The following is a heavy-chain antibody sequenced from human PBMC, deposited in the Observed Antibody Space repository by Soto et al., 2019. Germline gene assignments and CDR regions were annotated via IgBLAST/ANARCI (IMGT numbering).Heavy chain of an antibody. J-gene: IGHJ4*02. Sequence: QVQLQESGPGLVKSSGTLSLTCGVSGGSISSSNWWGWVRQAPGKGLEWIGEISHWGSRNYKPSLRRRHIISLDESNSQFSLRLTSVTAADTGVYYCASHLIMPGTGGFDRWGQGTLVTVSS. D-gene: IGHD6-13*01. CDR1: GGSISSSNW. V-gene: IGHV4-4*02. CDR3: ASHLIMPGTGGFDR. CDR2: ISHWGSR.